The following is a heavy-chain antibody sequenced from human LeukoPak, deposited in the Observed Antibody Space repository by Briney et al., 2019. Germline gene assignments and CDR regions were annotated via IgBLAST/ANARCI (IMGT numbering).Heavy chain of an antibody. CDR3: ARALPSYCGGDCSRRAFDY. CDR2: IYYSGST. Sequence: PSETLSLTCTVSGGSISSGDYYWSWIRQPPGKGLEWIGYIYYSGSTYYNPSHKSRVTISVDTSKNQFSLKLSSVTAADTAVYYCARALPSYCGGDCSRRAFDYWGQGTLVTVSS. D-gene: IGHD2-21*02. V-gene: IGHV4-30-4*01. CDR1: GGSISSGDYY. J-gene: IGHJ4*02.